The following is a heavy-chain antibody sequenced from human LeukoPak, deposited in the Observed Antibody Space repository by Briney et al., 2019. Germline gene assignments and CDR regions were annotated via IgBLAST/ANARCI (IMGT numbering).Heavy chain of an antibody. J-gene: IGHJ4*02. V-gene: IGHV3-7*01. CDR2: IKKDGSET. CDR1: GFTFSLYG. Sequence: GGSLRLSCAASGFTFSLYGMSWVRQAPGKGLEWVATIKKDGSETYYVESVKGRFTISRDNAKNSLYLQMNSLRAEDTAVYYCARVLADYWGQGTLVTVSS. CDR3: ARVLADY.